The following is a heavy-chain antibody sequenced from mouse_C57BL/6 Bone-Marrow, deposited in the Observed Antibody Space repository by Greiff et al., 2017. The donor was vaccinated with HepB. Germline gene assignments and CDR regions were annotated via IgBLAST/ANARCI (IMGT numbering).Heavy chain of an antibody. CDR2: IYPRSGNT. D-gene: IGHD1-2*01. V-gene: IGHV1-81*01. Sequence: VKLMESGAELARPGASVKLSCKASGYTFTSYGISWVKQRTGQGLEWIGEIYPRSGNTYYNEKFKGKATLTADKSSSTAYMELRSLTSEDSAVYFCARGGHYGIAGDYWGQGTTLTVSS. CDR1: GYTFTSYG. J-gene: IGHJ2*01. CDR3: ARGGHYGIAGDY.